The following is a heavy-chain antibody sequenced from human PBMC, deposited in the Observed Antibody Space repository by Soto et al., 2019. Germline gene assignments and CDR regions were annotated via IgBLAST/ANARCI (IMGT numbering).Heavy chain of an antibody. CDR3: AREAITVVGTWWFDP. D-gene: IGHD6-19*01. Sequence: EVQLVESGGNLVQPGGSLRLSCAASGFTFSSYDMHWVRQAAGKGLEWVSGIAHNGDTYYTDSVKGRFIISRENAKNSLYLQMNSLGAEDTAMYYCAREAITVVGTWWFDPWGQGTLVTVSS. V-gene: IGHV3-13*01. J-gene: IGHJ5*02. CDR1: GFTFSSYD. CDR2: IAHNGDT.